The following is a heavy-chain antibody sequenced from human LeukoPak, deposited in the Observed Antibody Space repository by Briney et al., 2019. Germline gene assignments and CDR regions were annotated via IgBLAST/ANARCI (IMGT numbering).Heavy chain of an antibody. D-gene: IGHD3-22*01. Sequence: PSETLSLTCTVSGGSISSGDYYWSWIRQPPGKGLEWIGYIYYSGSTYYNPSLKSRVTISVDTSKNQFSLKLSSVTAADTAVYYCARDRSYYDSSGYLSAIDYWGQGTLVTVSS. CDR3: ARDRSYYDSSGYLSAIDY. V-gene: IGHV4-30-4*01. CDR2: IYYSGST. CDR1: GGSISSGDYY. J-gene: IGHJ4*02.